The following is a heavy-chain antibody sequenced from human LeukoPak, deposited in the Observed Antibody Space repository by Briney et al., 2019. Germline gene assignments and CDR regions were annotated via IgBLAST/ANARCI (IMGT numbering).Heavy chain of an antibody. Sequence: GGSLRLSCSASGFTFSSSSMAWVRQAPGKGLEWVSTIGGSGTITFYTDSVKGRFTISRDNSKNTLYLQMNSLRVEDTAVFYCAKETYSNGYFDYWGQGTLVTVSS. CDR1: GFTFSSSS. CDR3: AKETYSNGYFDY. J-gene: IGHJ4*02. D-gene: IGHD5-18*01. V-gene: IGHV3-23*01. CDR2: IGGSGTIT.